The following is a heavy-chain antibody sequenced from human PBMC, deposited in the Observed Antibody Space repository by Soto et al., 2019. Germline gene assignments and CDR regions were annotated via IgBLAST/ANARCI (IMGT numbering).Heavy chain of an antibody. V-gene: IGHV1-46*01. CDR1: GYSFTIYY. CDR3: ARAVGALNFDY. D-gene: IGHD1-26*01. J-gene: IGHJ4*02. Sequence: GASVKVSCKASGYSFTIYYMHWVRQAPGQGLEWMGIINPRDGSTSYAQKFQGRVTITADESTSTAYMELSSLRSEDTAVYYCARAVGALNFDYWGQGTLVTVSS. CDR2: INPRDGST.